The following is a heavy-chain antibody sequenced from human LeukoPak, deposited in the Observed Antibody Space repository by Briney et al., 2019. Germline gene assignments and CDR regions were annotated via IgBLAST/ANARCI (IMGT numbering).Heavy chain of an antibody. V-gene: IGHV3-49*04. CDR2: IRSKAFGGTT. D-gene: IGHD3-16*02. J-gene: IGHJ4*02. CDR3: TRELSVPNDH. CDR1: GFTFGDYA. Sequence: GGSLRLSCTTSGFTFGDYAMSWVRQAPGKGLEWVGFIRSKAFGGTTEYAASVKGRFTISRDDSKSIAYLQMNSLKSDDTGVYYCTRELSVPNDHWGQGTLVTVSS.